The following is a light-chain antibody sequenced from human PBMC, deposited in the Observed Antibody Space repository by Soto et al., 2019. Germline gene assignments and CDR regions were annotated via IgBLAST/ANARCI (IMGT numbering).Light chain of an antibody. CDR3: HQRQSWPRT. Sequence: EIVLTRSPATLSSFPGERATLSCRASQAVNTRLAWYQHKPGQAPRLLIYLTSNRATGIPARFSGSGSGTDFTLTISSLEPEDSAVYYCHQRQSWPRTFGQGTKVDIK. V-gene: IGKV3-11*01. CDR2: LTS. CDR1: QAVNTR. J-gene: IGKJ1*01.